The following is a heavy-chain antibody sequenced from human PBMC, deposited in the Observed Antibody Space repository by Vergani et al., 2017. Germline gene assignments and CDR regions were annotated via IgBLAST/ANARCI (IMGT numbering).Heavy chain of an antibody. CDR3: ARDSSIVXVPAASDYYYYMDV. CDR2: IWYDGSNK. D-gene: IGHD2-2*01. CDR1: GFTFSSYG. V-gene: IGHV3-33*01. J-gene: IGHJ6*03. Sequence: QVQLLESGGGVVQPGRSLILSCAASGFTFSSYGMHWVRQAPGKVLDWVAVIWYDGSNKYYADSVKGRFTISRDNSKNTLYLQMNSLRAEDTAVYYCARDSSIVXVPAASDYYYYMDVWGKGTTVTVSS.